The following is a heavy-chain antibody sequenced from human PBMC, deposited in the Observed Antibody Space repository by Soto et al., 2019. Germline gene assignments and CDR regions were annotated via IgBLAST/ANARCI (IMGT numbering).Heavy chain of an antibody. V-gene: IGHV3-73*01. CDR2: IRSKANSYAT. Sequence: PGGSLRLSCAASGFTFSVSAMHWVLQGSWKGLEWVGRIRSKANSYATAYAASVKGRFTISRDDSKNTAYLQMNSPKTEDTAVYYCTTQEGGYSGYDAPNWGQGTLVTVSS. CDR1: GFTFSVSA. CDR3: TTQEGGYSGYDAPN. J-gene: IGHJ4*02. D-gene: IGHD5-12*01.